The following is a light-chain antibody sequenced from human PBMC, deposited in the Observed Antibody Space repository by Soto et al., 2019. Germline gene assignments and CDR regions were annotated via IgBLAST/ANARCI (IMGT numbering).Light chain of an antibody. CDR1: QNMTRY. CDR2: GAS. Sequence: DIQMTQSPSSLSASVGDSLTITCRPSQNMTRYLNWFQQKPGKAPKLLIYGASSLQSGVPSRFSGSGSGANFTLTISSLQPEDFATYYCQQSFSIPWTFGPRTKVDIK. CDR3: QQSFSIPWT. V-gene: IGKV1-39*01. J-gene: IGKJ1*01.